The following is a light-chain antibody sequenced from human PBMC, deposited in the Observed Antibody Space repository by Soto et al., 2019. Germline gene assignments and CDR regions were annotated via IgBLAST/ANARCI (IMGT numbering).Light chain of an antibody. V-gene: IGKV3-15*01. CDR1: QTVSSS. CDR3: QRYNNWPLT. CDR2: DTS. J-gene: IGKJ4*01. Sequence: DIVLTQSPGTLSLSPGERATLSCRASQTVSSSSLAWYQHKPGQTPRLLIYDTSARATGVPARFSGSRSGPEFTLTINSLQSEDFAIYYCQRYNNWPLTFGGGTKVDIK.